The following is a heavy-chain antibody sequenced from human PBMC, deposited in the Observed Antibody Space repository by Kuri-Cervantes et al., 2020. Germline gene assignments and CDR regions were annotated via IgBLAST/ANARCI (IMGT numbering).Heavy chain of an antibody. J-gene: IGHJ6*02. CDR1: GFTFSSYA. CDR2: ISYDGSNK. CDR3: AKYYYGMDV. V-gene: IGHV3-30-3*01. Sequence: GGSLRLSCAASGFTFSSYAMHWVRQAPGKGLEWVAVISYDGSNKYYADSVKGRFTISRDNSKNTLYLQMNSLRAEDTAVYYCAKYYYGMDVWGQGTTVTVSS.